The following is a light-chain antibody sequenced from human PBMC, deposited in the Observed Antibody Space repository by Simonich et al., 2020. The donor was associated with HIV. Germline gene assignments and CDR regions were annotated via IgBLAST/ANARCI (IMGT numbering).Light chain of an antibody. J-gene: IGLJ2*01. V-gene: IGLV3-10*01. CDR2: EDS. CDR1: SLPEQY. Sequence: SYELTQPPSVSLSPGQTARITCSGDSLPEQYAYWYQQKSGQAPLLVIYEDSKRPSVIPERFSGSSSGTMATLTISGAQVEDEADYYCYSTDSSGNHRVFGGGTKLTVL. CDR3: YSTDSSGNHRV.